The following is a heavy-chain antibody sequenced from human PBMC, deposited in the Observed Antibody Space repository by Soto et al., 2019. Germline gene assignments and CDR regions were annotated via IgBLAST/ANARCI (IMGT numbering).Heavy chain of an antibody. J-gene: IGHJ4*02. CDR3: VRSCSGGSCYGYGY. CDR1: GFTFSIYW. Sequence: PGGSLRLSCAASGFTFSIYWMHWFRQAPGKGLVWVSRINSDGSSTSYADSVKGRFTISRDNAKNTRYLQMNSLRAEDTAVYYCVRSCSGGSCYGYGYWVEGTLVTV. D-gene: IGHD2-15*01. CDR2: INSDGSST. V-gene: IGHV3-74*01.